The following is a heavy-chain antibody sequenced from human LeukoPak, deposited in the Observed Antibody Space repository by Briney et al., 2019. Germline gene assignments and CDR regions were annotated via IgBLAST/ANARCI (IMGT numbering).Heavy chain of an antibody. J-gene: IGHJ4*02. CDR1: GYSISSGYY. CDR2: TYYSGST. V-gene: IGHV4-38-2*01. D-gene: IGHD3/OR15-3a*01. Sequence: PSETLSLTCAVSGYSISSGYYWGWIRQPPGKGLEWIGSTYYSGSTYYNPSLKSRVTISVDTSKNQFSLKLSSVTAADTAVYYCARHFSTAYYFDYWGQGTLVTVSS. CDR3: ARHFSTAYYFDY.